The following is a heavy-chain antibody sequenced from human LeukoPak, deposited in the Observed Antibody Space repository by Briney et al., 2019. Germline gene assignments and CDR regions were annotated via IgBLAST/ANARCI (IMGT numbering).Heavy chain of an antibody. CDR3: AKAAYDSSGSWYYFDY. CDR2: ISGSGDST. J-gene: IGHJ4*02. D-gene: IGHD3-22*01. CDR1: GFTVSSNY. Sequence: GGSLRLSCAASGFTVSSNYLSWVRQAPGKGLEWVSGISGSGDSTYYADSVKGRFTISRDNSKNTLYLQMNSLRPEDTAVYYCAKAAYDSSGSWYYFDYWGQGTLVTVSS. V-gene: IGHV3-23*01.